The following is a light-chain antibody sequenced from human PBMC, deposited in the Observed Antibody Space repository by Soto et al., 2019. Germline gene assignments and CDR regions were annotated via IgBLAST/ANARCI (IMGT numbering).Light chain of an antibody. CDR3: CSDAGSSSDV. J-gene: IGLJ1*01. V-gene: IGLV2-23*02. Sequence: QSALTQPASVSGSPGQSITISCTRTSSDVGSFNFVSWYQQHPGKAPKVMIYEVTKRPSGVSNRFSGSKSGNTASLTISGLQADDEADYYCCSDAGSSSDVFGTGTKLTVL. CDR1: SSDVGSFNF. CDR2: EVT.